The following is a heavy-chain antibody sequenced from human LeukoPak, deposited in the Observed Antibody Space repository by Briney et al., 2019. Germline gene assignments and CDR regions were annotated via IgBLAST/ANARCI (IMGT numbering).Heavy chain of an antibody. J-gene: IGHJ4*02. V-gene: IGHV3-66*01. CDR3: ARTSYYYDSSGYYVYYFDY. CDR1: GFTFSNAW. Sequence: GGSLRLSCAASGFTFSNAWMSWVRQAPGKGLEWVSVIYSGGSAYYADSVKGRFTISRDNSKNTLYLQMNSLRAEDTAVYFCARTSYYYDSSGYYVYYFDYWGQGTLVTVSS. D-gene: IGHD3-22*01. CDR2: IYSGGSA.